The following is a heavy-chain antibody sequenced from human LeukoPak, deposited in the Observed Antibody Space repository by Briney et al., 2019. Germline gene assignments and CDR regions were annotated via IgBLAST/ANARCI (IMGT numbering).Heavy chain of an antibody. Sequence: PGGSLRLSCAASGFTFSNAWMNWVRQPPGKGLEWIGEINHSGSTNYNPSLKSRVTISVDTSKNQFSLKLSSVTAADTAVYYCARRAGCSGGSCYSFSLWFDPWGQGTLVTVSS. D-gene: IGHD2-15*01. J-gene: IGHJ5*02. V-gene: IGHV4-34*01. CDR3: ARRAGCSGGSCYSFSLWFDP. CDR2: INHSGST. CDR1: GFTFSNAW.